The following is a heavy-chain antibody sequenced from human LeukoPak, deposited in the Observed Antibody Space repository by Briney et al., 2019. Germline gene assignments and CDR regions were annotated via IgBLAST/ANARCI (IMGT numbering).Heavy chain of an antibody. D-gene: IGHD6-19*01. Sequence: SETLSLTCTVSGGSISSYYWSWIRQSPGKGLEWIGYIYYSGKTNYNPSLESRVTISVDTSKNQFSLKLNSVTAADTAVYYCARRGGCSGWYNFDYWGQGTLVTVSS. CDR2: IYYSGKT. J-gene: IGHJ4*02. CDR1: GGSISSYY. V-gene: IGHV4-59*08. CDR3: ARRGGCSGWYNFDY.